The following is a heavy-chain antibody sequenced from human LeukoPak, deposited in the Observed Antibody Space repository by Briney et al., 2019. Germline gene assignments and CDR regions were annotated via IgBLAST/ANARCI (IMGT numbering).Heavy chain of an antibody. CDR3: AAVAAYPYYFDY. V-gene: IGHV3-48*01. J-gene: IGHJ4*02. CDR1: GFTFSSYS. D-gene: IGHD6-19*01. CDR2: ISSSSSTI. Sequence: PGGSLRLSCAASGFTFSSYSMNWVRQAPGKGLEWVSYISSSSSTIYYADSVKGRFTISRDNAKNSLYLQMNSLRAEDTAVYYCAAVAAYPYYFDYWGQGALSPSPQ.